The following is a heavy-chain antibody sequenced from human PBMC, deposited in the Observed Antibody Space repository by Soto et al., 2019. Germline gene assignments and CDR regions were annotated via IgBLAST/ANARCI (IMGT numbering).Heavy chain of an antibody. V-gene: IGHV3-9*01. CDR2: ISWNSGSI. Sequence: PGGSLRLSCAASGFTFDDYAMHWVRQAPGKGLEWVSGISWNSGSIGYADSVKGRFTISRDNAKNSLYLQMNSLRAEDTALYYCAKDGYSSSPEPLPYYFDYWGQGTLVTVSS. CDR1: GFTFDDYA. D-gene: IGHD6-6*01. J-gene: IGHJ4*02. CDR3: AKDGYSSSPEPLPYYFDY.